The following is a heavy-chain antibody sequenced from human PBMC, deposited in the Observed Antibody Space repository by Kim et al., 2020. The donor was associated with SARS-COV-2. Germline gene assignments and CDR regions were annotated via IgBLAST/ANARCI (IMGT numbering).Heavy chain of an antibody. V-gene: IGHV3-23*01. D-gene: IGHD2-15*01. CDR2: ISGSGGST. CDR3: AKEPLGYCSGGSCYHPSGFDY. J-gene: IGHJ4*02. CDR1: GFTFSSYA. Sequence: GGSLRLSCAASGFTFSSYAMSWVRQAPGKGLEWVSAISGSGGSTYYADSVTGRFTISRDNSKNTLYLQMNSLRAEDTAVYYCAKEPLGYCSGGSCYHPSGFDYWGQGTLVAVSS.